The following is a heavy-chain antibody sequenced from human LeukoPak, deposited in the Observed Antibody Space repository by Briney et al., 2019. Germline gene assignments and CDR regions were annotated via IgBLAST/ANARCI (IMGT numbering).Heavy chain of an antibody. CDR3: AKGAIGGQPEPFDS. V-gene: IGHV3-11*01. Sequence: GGSLRLSCVVSGFSFSDHYMTWIRQAPGKGLEYISYLSNSGSDIFHADSVKGRFSISRDNAKNSVYLQMNSLRVEDTAVYYCAKGAIGGQPEPFDSWGQGTLVIVSS. CDR2: LSNSGSDI. J-gene: IGHJ4*02. D-gene: IGHD3-22*01. CDR1: GFSFSDHY.